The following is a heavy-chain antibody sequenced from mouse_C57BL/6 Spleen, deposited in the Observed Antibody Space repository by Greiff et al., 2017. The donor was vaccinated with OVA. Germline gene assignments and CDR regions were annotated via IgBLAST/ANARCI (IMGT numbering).Heavy chain of an antibody. Sequence: VQLQQSGAELVRPGASVKLSCTASGFNIKDDYMHWVKQRPEQGLEWIGWIDPENGDTEYASKFQGKATITADTSSNTAYLQLSSLTSEDTAVYYCTTKERDYWGQGTTLTVSS. CDR2: IDPENGDT. CDR1: GFNIKDDY. V-gene: IGHV14-4*01. J-gene: IGHJ2*01. CDR3: TTKERDY.